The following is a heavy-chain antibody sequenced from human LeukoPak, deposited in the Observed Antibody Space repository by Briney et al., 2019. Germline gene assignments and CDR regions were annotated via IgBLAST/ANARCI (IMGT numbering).Heavy chain of an antibody. D-gene: IGHD5-18*01. V-gene: IGHV4-34*01. CDR3: ARGTGYSYGRTPVYFDY. CDR2: INHSGST. CDR1: GGSFSGYY. Sequence: SETLSLTCAVYGGSFSGYYGSWFRQPPGKGLEWIREINHSGSTNYNPSLKSRVTISVDTSRNQFSLKLSSVTAADTAVYYCARGTGYSYGRTPVYFDYWGQGTLVTVSS. J-gene: IGHJ4*02.